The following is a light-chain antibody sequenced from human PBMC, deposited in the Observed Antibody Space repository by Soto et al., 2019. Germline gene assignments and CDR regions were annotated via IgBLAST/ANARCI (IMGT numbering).Light chain of an antibody. CDR2: EVS. J-gene: IGLJ2*01. CDR1: SSDVGGHKY. Sequence: QSALTQPASVSGSPGQSITISYTGTSSDVGGHKYVSWYQQHPDKAPKVLIFEVSNRPSGISNRFSGSKSGNTASLTISGLQAEDEADYYCSPYTSSTTSVVFGGGTKGTVL. CDR3: SPYTSSTTSVV. V-gene: IGLV2-14*01.